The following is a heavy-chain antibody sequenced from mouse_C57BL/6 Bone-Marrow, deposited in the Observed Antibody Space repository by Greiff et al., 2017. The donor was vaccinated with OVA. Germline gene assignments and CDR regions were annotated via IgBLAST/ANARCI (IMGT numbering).Heavy chain of an antibody. CDR1: GFTFSDYG. Sequence: EVKLMESGGGLVKPGGSLKLSCAASGFTFSDYGMHWVRQAPEKGLEWVAYISSGSSTIYYADTVKGRFTISRDNAKNTLFLQMTSLRSEDTAMYYCAKHSKGYAMDYWGQGTSVTVSS. CDR2: ISSGSSTI. V-gene: IGHV5-17*01. CDR3: AKHSKGYAMDY. J-gene: IGHJ4*01. D-gene: IGHD2-5*01.